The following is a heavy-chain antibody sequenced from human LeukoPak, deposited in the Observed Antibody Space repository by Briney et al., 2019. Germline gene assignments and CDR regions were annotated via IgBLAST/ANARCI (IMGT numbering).Heavy chain of an antibody. J-gene: IGHJ4*02. CDR2: ISVSGNT. Sequence: GGSLRLSCAASGFTLSSYAMSWVRQGPGKGLEWVSAISVSGNTYHADSVKGRFTISRDSYKNALYLQMNSLRAEDAAVYYCAKAPVTTCSGAYCYPFDYWGQGTLVTVSS. CDR1: GFTLSSYA. CDR3: AKAPVTTCSGAYCYPFDY. V-gene: IGHV3-23*01. D-gene: IGHD2-15*01.